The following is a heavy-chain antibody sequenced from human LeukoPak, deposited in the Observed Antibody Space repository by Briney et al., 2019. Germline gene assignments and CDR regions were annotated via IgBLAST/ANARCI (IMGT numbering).Heavy chain of an antibody. CDR1: GGSIGSSSDF. V-gene: IGHV4-30-4*08. J-gene: IGHJ6*02. Sequence: PSETLSLTCTVSGGSIGSSSDFWAWIRQPPGKGLGWIGYIYYSGSTYYNPSLKSRVTISVDTSKNQFSLKLSSVTAADTAVYYCARDRHPLGYYGMDVWGQGTTVTVSS. CDR2: IYYSGST. CDR3: ARDRHPLGYYGMDV. D-gene: IGHD7-27*01.